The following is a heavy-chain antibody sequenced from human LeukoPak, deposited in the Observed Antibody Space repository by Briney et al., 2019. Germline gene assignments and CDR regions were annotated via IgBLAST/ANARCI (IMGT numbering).Heavy chain of an antibody. Sequence: ASETLSLTCTVSGGSISSGSYYWSWIRQPAGKGLEWIGRIYTSGSTNYNPSLKSRVTISVDTSKNQFSLKLSSVTAADTAVYYCARDGFLSNYYYYYGMDVWGQGTTVTVSS. V-gene: IGHV4-61*02. J-gene: IGHJ6*02. CDR1: GGSISSGSYY. CDR2: IYTSGST. CDR3: ARDGFLSNYYYYYGMDV. D-gene: IGHD3-3*02.